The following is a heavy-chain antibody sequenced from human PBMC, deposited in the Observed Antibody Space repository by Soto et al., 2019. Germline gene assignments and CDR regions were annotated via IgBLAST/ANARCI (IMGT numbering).Heavy chain of an antibody. CDR1: GFTFSSYG. Sequence: GGSLRLSCAASGFTFSSYGMHWVRQAPGKGLEWVAVISYDGSNKYYADSVEGRFTISRDNSKNTLYLQMNSLRAEDTAVYYCAKDLAYWGQGTLVTVSS. J-gene: IGHJ4*02. V-gene: IGHV3-30*18. CDR3: AKDLAY. CDR2: ISYDGSNK.